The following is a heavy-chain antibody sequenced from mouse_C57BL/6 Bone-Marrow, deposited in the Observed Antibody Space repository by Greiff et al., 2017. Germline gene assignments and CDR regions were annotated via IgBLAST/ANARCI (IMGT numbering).Heavy chain of an antibody. J-gene: IGHJ4*01. CDR3: ARCGYYKGYAKDY. Sequence: QVQLQQSGAELARPGASVKMSCKASGYTFTSYTMHWVKQRPGQGLEWIGYINPSSGYTKYNQKFQDKATLTADKSSSTAYMQLSSLTSEDSAVYYGARCGYYKGYAKDYWGQGTLVTVSS. CDR1: GYTFTSYT. CDR2: INPSSGYT. V-gene: IGHV1-4*01. D-gene: IGHD2-3*01.